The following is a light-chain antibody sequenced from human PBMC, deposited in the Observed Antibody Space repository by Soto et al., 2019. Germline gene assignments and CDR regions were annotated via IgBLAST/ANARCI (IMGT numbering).Light chain of an antibody. J-gene: IGLJ2*01. CDR3: NSYVTSNVVV. V-gene: IGLV2-8*01. CDR2: EVN. CDR1: SSDIGGYNS. Sequence: QSALTQPPSASGSPGQSVTISCTGTSSDIGGYNSVSWYQQHPGKAPRLMIYEVNKRPSGVPDRFSGSKSGYTASLTVSGLQTEDEAVYYCNSYVTSNVVVFGGGTKLTVL.